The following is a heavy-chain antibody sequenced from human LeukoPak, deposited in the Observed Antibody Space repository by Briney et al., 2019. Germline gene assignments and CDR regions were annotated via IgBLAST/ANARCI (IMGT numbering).Heavy chain of an antibody. CDR2: ISGSGGST. CDR1: GFTFSTYG. J-gene: IGHJ4*02. CDR3: AKGMEHFYYAGDY. V-gene: IGHV3-23*01. D-gene: IGHD3-10*01. Sequence: AGGSLRLSCAASGFTFSTYGMHWVRQAPGKGLEWVSAISGSGGSTYYADSVKGRFTISRDNSKNTLYLQMNSLRAEDTAVYYCAKGMEHFYYAGDYWGQGTLVTVSS.